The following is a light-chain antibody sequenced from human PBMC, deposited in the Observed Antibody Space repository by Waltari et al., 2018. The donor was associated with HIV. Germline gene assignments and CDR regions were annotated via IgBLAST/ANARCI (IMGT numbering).Light chain of an antibody. J-gene: IGLJ2*01. CDR1: NPPIGSNF. CDR3: GTWDTILVAVV. Sequence: HSVLTQPPSVSAAPGPKVTTPCPASNPPIGSNFVSWYQPFPGIAPTLLIYDDDHRPSDIPDRFSGSKSGTSATLDITGLQTGDEADYYCGTWDTILVAVVLGGGTKLTVL. CDR2: DDD. V-gene: IGLV1-51*01.